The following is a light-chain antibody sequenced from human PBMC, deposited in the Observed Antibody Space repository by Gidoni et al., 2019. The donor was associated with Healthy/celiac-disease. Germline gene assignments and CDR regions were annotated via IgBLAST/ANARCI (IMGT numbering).Light chain of an antibody. CDR2: GNS. V-gene: IGLV1-40*01. CDR1: SSNIGAGYG. CDR3: QSYDSSLSVV. J-gene: IGLJ2*01. Sequence: QSVLTQPPSVSGAPGQRVTISCTGSSSNIGAGYGVHWYQQLPGTAPKLLIYGNSNRPSGVPDRFSGSKSGTSASLAITELQAEDEADYYCQSYDSSLSVVFGGGTKLTVL.